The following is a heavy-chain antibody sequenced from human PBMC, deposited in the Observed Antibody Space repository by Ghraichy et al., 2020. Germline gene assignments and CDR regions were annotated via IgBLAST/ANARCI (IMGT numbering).Heavy chain of an antibody. J-gene: IGHJ6*02. Sequence: SVKVSCKASGYTFTSYGISWVRQAPGQGLDWMGWISANNGNTNYAQNVQGRVTMTTDTSTSTAYMELRSLRSDDTAVYYCARDVFMRVTTNQPYYYYGMDVWGQGTTVTVSS. D-gene: IGHD5-12*01. V-gene: IGHV1-18*01. CDR2: ISANNGNT. CDR1: GYTFTSYG. CDR3: ARDVFMRVTTNQPYYYYGMDV.